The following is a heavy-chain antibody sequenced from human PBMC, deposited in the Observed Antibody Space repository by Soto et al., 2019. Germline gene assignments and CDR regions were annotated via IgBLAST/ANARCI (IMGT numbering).Heavy chain of an antibody. V-gene: IGHV4-59*01. CDR1: GGSISSYY. CDR2: IYYSGST. D-gene: IGHD2-15*01. J-gene: IGHJ6*02. Sequence: SETLSLTCTVSGGSISSYYWSWIRQPPGKGLEWIGYIYYSGSTNYNPSLKSRVTISVDTSKNQFSLKLSSVTAADTAVYYCARGVGSYYYGMDVWGQGTTVTVSS. CDR3: ARGVGSYYYGMDV.